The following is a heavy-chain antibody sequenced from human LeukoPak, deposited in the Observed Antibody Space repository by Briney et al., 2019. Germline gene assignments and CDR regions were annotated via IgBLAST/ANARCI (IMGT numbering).Heavy chain of an antibody. D-gene: IGHD6-6*01. CDR3: ASQAAQEGNWFDP. V-gene: IGHV4-61*02. CDR2: IYTSGST. CDR1: GGSISSGSYY. Sequence: SETLSLTCTVSGGSISSGSYYWSWIRQPAGKGLEWIGRIYTSGSTNYNPSLKSRVTISVDTSKNQFSLKLSSVTAADTAVYYCASQAAQEGNWFDPWGQGTLVTVSS. J-gene: IGHJ5*02.